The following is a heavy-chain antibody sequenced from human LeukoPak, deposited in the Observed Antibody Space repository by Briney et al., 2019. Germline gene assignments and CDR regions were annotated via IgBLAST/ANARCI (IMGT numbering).Heavy chain of an antibody. V-gene: IGHV4-59*11. CDR1: GGSISSHY. Sequence: PSETLSLTCTVSGGSISSHYWSWIREPPGKGLEWIGYIYYSGSTNYNPSLKSRVTISVDTSKNQFSLKLSSVTAADTAVDYCARFASYGYYYMDVWGKGTTVTVSS. CDR3: ARFASYGYYYMDV. J-gene: IGHJ6*03. D-gene: IGHD5-18*01. CDR2: IYYSGST.